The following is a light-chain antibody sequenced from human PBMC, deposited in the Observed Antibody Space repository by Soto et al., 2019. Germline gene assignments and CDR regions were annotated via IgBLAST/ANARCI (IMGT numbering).Light chain of an antibody. J-gene: IGLJ3*02. CDR1: SSDVGAYNY. Sequence: QSALTQPASVSGSPGQSITISCTGTSSDVGAYNYVSWCQHHPGKAPKLIIYDVNNRPSGVSNRFSGSKSGNTASLTISGLQADAEVYYYSTPITIRSPGVFGGGTKLTVL. CDR3: TPITIRSPGV. V-gene: IGLV2-14*03. CDR2: DVN.